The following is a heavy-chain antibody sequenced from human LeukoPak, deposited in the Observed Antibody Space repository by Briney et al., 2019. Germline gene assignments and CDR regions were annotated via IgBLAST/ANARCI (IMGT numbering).Heavy chain of an antibody. Sequence: PGGSLRLSCAAAGFTFSSCAMSGVRQAPGKGLEWVSAISGSGGSTYYADSVKGRFTISRDNSKNTLYLQMNSLRAEDTAVYYCAKDPLGAVSGTNNWFDPWGQGTLVTVSS. V-gene: IGHV3-23*01. CDR2: ISGSGGST. D-gene: IGHD6-19*01. CDR3: AKDPLGAVSGTNNWFDP. CDR1: GFTFSSCA. J-gene: IGHJ5*02.